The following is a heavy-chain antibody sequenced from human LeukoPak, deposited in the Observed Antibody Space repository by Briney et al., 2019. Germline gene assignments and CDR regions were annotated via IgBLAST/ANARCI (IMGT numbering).Heavy chain of an antibody. CDR2: ITASDGGST. V-gene: IGHV3-23*01. Sequence: GGSLRLSCAASGFTFSFYAMYWVRQAPGKGLEWVSTITASDGGSTYYTDSVKGRFTISRDNSKNTLYLQIHSLRFDDTAVYYCAKGSGSSWYGWFDPWGQGTLVTVSS. CDR1: GFTFSFYA. J-gene: IGHJ5*02. CDR3: AKGSGSSWYGWFDP. D-gene: IGHD6-13*01.